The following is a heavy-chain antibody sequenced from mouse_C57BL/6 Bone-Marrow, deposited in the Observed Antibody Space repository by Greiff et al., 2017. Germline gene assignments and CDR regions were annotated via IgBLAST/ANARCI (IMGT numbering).Heavy chain of an antibody. D-gene: IGHD1-1*01. CDR2: ISSGGSYT. Sequence: EVMLVESGGDLVKPGGSLKLSCAASGFTFSSYGMSWVRQTPDKRLEWVATISSGGSYTYYPDSVKGRFTISRDNAKNTLYLQLSSLKSEDTAMYYCARDGEVAEGYYARDNWGQGTSATVSS. CDR3: ARDGEVAEGYYARDN. V-gene: IGHV5-6*01. CDR1: GFTFSSYG. J-gene: IGHJ4*01.